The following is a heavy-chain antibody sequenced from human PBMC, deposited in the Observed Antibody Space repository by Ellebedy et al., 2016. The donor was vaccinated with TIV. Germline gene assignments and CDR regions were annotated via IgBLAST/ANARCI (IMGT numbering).Heavy chain of an antibody. CDR1: GYTFTSYD. Sequence: ASVKVSXXASGYTFTSYDINWVRQATGQGLEWMGWMNPNSGNTGYAQKFQGRVTMTRNTSISTAYMELSSLRSEDTAVYYCARGGGYDPFGYYYGMDVWGQGTTVTVSS. J-gene: IGHJ6*02. V-gene: IGHV1-8*01. CDR3: ARGGGYDPFGYYYGMDV. CDR2: MNPNSGNT. D-gene: IGHD5-12*01.